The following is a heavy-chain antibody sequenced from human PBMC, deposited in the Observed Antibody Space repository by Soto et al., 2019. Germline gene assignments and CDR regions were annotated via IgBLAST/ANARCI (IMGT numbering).Heavy chain of an antibody. Sequence: QVQLVQSGAEVKKPGASVKVSCKASGYTFTSYGISWVRQAPGQWLEWMGWISAYNVNTNYAQKLQGRVTMTTDTSTSTAYMELRSLTSDDTAVYYCARAGGLWFGELSERNYFDYWGQGTLVTVSS. CDR2: ISAYNVNT. D-gene: IGHD3-10*01. CDR1: GYTFTSYG. CDR3: ARAGGLWFGELSERNYFDY. J-gene: IGHJ4*02. V-gene: IGHV1-18*01.